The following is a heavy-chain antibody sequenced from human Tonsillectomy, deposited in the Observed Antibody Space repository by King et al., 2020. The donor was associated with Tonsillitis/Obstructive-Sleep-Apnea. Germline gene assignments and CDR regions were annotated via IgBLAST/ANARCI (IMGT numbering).Heavy chain of an antibody. D-gene: IGHD2-2*01. V-gene: IGHV3-21*01. CDR1: GFTFSGYS. Sequence: VQLVESGGGLVKPGGSLRLSCAASGFTFSGYSMNWVRQAPGKGLEWVSSISSSSTYIYYADSVKGRFTISRDNAKNSLSLQMNSLRAEDTAVYYCAIDGSTTCCDFDYWGQGTLVTVSS. CDR3: AIDGSTTCCDFDY. J-gene: IGHJ4*02. CDR2: ISSSSTYI.